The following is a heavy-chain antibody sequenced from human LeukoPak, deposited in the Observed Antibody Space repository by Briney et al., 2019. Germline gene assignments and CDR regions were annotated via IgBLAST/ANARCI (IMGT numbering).Heavy chain of an antibody. CDR1: GGSFNGYY. CDR3: AYGYYYDY. D-gene: IGHD3-22*01. V-gene: IGHV4-34*01. Sequence: SETLSLTCAVYGGSFNGYYWSWIRQPPGKGLEWIGEINHSGSTNYNPSLKSRVTISVDTSKNQFSLKLSSVTAADTAVYYCAYGYYYDYWGQGTLVTVSS. J-gene: IGHJ4*02. CDR2: INHSGST.